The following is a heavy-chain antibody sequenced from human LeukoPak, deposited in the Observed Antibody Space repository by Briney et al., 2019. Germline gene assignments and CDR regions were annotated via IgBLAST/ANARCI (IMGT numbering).Heavy chain of an antibody. Sequence: GGSLRLSCAASGYTFTNYWMTWVRQAPGKGLEWVANIKPDGGEKYFADSVKGRFTISRDNAKNSMYLQMNSLRADDTAVYYCARDPYYDSSGYYDYWGQGTLVTVSS. J-gene: IGHJ4*02. V-gene: IGHV3-7*01. CDR1: GYTFTNYW. D-gene: IGHD3-22*01. CDR3: ARDPYYDSSGYYDY. CDR2: IKPDGGEK.